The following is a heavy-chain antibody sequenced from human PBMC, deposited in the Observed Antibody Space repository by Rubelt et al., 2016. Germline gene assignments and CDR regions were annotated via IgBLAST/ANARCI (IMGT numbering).Heavy chain of an antibody. CDR3: ARGRGRLDY. CDR1: GGSISSSNYY. J-gene: IGHJ4*02. D-gene: IGHD2-21*01. Sequence: QLQLQESGPGLVKPSETLSLTCTVSGGSISSSNYYWGWIRQPPGKGLEWIGNIYYSGSTSYNPSLKSRVTISVDTSKNQFSLKLGSVTAADTAVYYCARGRGRLDYWGQGTLVTVSS. V-gene: IGHV4-39*07. CDR2: IYYSGST.